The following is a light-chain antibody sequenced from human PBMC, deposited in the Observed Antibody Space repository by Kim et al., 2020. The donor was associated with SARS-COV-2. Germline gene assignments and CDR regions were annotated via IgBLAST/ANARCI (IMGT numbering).Light chain of an antibody. CDR1: QSVSK. J-gene: IGKJ1*01. Sequence: EIVMTQSPATLSVSPGERATLSCRASQSVSKLAWYQQRPGQAPRLLIYGAYTRATGIPARFSGSGSGTEFTLTISSLQSEDFAVYYCQQYNIWRTFGQGTKVDIK. V-gene: IGKV3-15*01. CDR3: QQYNIWRT. CDR2: GAY.